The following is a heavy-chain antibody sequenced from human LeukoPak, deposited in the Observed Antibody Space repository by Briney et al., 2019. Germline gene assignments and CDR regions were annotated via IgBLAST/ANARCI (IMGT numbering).Heavy chain of an antibody. CDR3: AKELYSNYYFDY. D-gene: IGHD2-8*01. V-gene: IGHV3-9*01. CDR2: ISWNSGFI. J-gene: IGHJ4*02. CDR1: GFTFNDYG. Sequence: PGGSLRLSCAASGFTFNDYGMHWVRQAPGKGLEWVSGISWNSGFIGYADSVKGRFTISRDSAKNSLYLQMNSLRVEDTALYYCAKELYSNYYFDYWGQGTLVTVSS.